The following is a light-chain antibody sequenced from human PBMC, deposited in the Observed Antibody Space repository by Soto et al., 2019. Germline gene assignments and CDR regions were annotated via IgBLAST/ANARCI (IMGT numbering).Light chain of an antibody. CDR2: GAS. J-gene: IGKJ1*01. CDR1: QSVSSSY. Sequence: EIVLTQSPGTLSLSPGERATLSCRASQSVSSSYLAWYQQKPGQAPRLLIYGASSRATGIPDRFSGSGSGTDFTLTISRPGPEDFAVYYCQQYGSSPQTFGQGTKVEIK. CDR3: QQYGSSPQT. V-gene: IGKV3-20*01.